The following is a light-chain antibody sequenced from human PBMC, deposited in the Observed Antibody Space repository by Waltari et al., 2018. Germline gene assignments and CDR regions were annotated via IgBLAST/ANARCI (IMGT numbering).Light chain of an antibody. CDR1: QTISNY. V-gene: IGKV1-39*01. J-gene: IGKJ1*01. CDR3: QQSYTTSWT. Sequence: DIQMTQSPSSLSASVGDRVTITCRASQTISNYLNWYQYKPGRAPKLLIYAASSLQSVVPSRFSGSRHGTDFTLTISSLQPEDFATYYCQQSYTTSWTFGQGTKVEIK. CDR2: AAS.